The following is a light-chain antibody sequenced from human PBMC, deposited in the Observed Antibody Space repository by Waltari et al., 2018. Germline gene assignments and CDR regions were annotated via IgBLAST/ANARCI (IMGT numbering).Light chain of an antibody. V-gene: IGLV1-47*01. Sequence: QSVLTQPPSASGTPGQRVTISCSGSSSNIGSNYVYWYQQLPGTAPKLLIYRNNQRPSGVPDRFSGSKSCTSASLASSGLRSEDEAAYYCAAWDGSLSGYVFGTGTKVTVL. J-gene: IGLJ1*01. CDR3: AAWDGSLSGYV. CDR2: RNN. CDR1: SSNIGSNY.